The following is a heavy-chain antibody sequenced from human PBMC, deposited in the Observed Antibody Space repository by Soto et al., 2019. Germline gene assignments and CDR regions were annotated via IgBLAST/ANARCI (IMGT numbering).Heavy chain of an antibody. V-gene: IGHV1-69*13. CDR2: IIPIFGTA. CDR1: GGTFSSYA. J-gene: IGHJ4*02. D-gene: IGHD6-19*01. CDR3: AREGEIIAVAGLDY. Sequence: SVKVSCKASGGTFSSYAISWVRQAPGQGLEWMGGIIPIFGTANYAQKFQGRVTITADESTSTAYMELSSLRSEDTAVYYCAREGEIIAVAGLDYWGQGTLVTVSS.